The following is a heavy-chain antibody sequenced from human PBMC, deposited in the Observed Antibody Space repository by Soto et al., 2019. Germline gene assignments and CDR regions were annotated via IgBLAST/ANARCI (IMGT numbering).Heavy chain of an antibody. J-gene: IGHJ6*02. D-gene: IGHD3-3*01. V-gene: IGHV1-58*01. CDR3: AADRSNYYDFWSGYQRYYGMDV. CDR2: IVVGSGNT. CDR1: GFTFTSSA. Sequence: GASVKVSCKASGFTFTSSAVQWVRQARGQRLEWIGWIVVGSGNTNYAQKFQERVTITRDMSTSTAYMELSSLRSEDTAVYYCAADRSNYYDFWSGYQRYYGMDVWGQGTTVPVSS.